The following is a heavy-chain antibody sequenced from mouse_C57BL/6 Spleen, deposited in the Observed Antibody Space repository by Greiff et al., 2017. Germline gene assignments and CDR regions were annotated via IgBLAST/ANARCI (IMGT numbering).Heavy chain of an antibody. CDR1: GYTFTSYW. CDR2: IHPNSGST. J-gene: IGHJ4*01. Sequence: QVQLQQPGAELVKPGASVKLSCKASGYTFTSYWMHWVKQRPGQGLEWIGMIHPNSGSTNYNEKFKSKATLTVDKSSSTAYMQLSSLTSEDSAVXYCARRHGNFYAMDYWGQGTSVTVSS. V-gene: IGHV1-64*01. D-gene: IGHD2-1*01. CDR3: ARRHGNFYAMDY.